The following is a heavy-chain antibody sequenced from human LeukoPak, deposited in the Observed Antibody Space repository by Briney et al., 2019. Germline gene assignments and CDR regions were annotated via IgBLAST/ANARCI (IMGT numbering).Heavy chain of an antibody. J-gene: IGHJ3*01. V-gene: IGHV3-74*01. D-gene: IGHD4-11*01. Sequence: GGSLRLSCEVSGLTFSNVWMHWVRQPPGQGLVWVCRINTAGSTVYADPVKGRFTISRDNAKNMVYLQMNSLRTEDTAVYYCASFRDTDYWGRGTMVTVSS. CDR2: INTAGST. CDR3: ASFRDTDY. CDR1: GLTFSNVW.